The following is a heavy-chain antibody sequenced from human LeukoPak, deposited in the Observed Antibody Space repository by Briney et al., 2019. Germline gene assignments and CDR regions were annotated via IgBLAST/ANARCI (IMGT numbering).Heavy chain of an antibody. CDR1: GYTLTELS. J-gene: IGHJ4*02. Sequence: ASVKVSCKVSGYTLTELSMHRVRQAPGKGLEWMGGFNPEDGETIYAQKFQGRVTMTEDTSTDTAYMELSSLRSEDTAVYYCATDLGNYQGAIDYWGQGTLVTVSS. V-gene: IGHV1-24*01. D-gene: IGHD1-26*01. CDR3: ATDLGNYQGAIDY. CDR2: FNPEDGET.